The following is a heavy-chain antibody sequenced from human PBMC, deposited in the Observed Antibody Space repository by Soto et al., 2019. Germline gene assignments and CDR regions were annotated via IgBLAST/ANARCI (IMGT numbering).Heavy chain of an antibody. CDR3: ARLIVVVTNDAFDI. CDR2: INHSGIT. J-gene: IGHJ3*02. D-gene: IGHD3-22*01. CDR1: GGSFSGYY. V-gene: IGHV4-34*01. Sequence: QVQLQQWGAGLLKPSETLSLTCAVYGGSFSGYYWSWIRQPPGKGLEWIGEINHSGITNYNPSLKSRVTISVDTSKNQFSLKLRSVTAADTAVYYCARLIVVVTNDAFDIWGQGTMVTVSS.